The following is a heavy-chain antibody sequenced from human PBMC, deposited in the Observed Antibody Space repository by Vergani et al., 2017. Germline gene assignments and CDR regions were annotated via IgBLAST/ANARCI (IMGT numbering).Heavy chain of an antibody. J-gene: IGHJ6*02. D-gene: IGHD5-18*01. CDR3: ARIRYSYGYGVDV. CDR2: ISYDGSNK. V-gene: IGHV3-30-3*01. CDR1: GFTFSSYA. Sequence: QVQLVESGGGVVQPGRSLRLSCAASGFTFSSYAMHWVRQAPGKGLEWVAVISYDGSNKYYADSVKGRFTISRDNSKNTLYLQMNNLRAEDTAVYYCARIRYSYGYGVDVWGQGTTVTVSS.